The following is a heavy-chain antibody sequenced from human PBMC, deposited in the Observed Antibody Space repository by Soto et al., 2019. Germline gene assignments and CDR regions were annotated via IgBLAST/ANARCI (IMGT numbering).Heavy chain of an antibody. CDR3: AKVKEGHLDIVVVPAAPGFDY. CDR1: GFTFSSYA. CDR2: ISGSGGST. V-gene: IGHV3-23*01. D-gene: IGHD2-2*01. J-gene: IGHJ4*02. Sequence: GGSLRLSCAASGFTFSSYAMSWVRQAPGKGLEWVSAISGSGGSTYYADSVKGRFTISRDNSKNTLYLQMNSLRAEDTAVYYCAKVKEGHLDIVVVPAAPGFDYWGQGTLVTVSS.